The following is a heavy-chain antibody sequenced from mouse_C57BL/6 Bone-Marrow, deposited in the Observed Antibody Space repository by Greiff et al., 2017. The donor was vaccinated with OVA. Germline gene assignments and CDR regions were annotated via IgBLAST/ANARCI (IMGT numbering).Heavy chain of an antibody. Sequence: EVKLVDSGGGLVQPGGSLSLSCAASGFTFTDYYMSWVRQPPGKALEWLGFIRNKANGYTTEYSASVKGRFTISRDNSQSILYLQMNALRAEDSATYYCARYGPYYYGMDYWGQGTTLTVSS. CDR2: IRNKANGYTT. CDR1: GFTFTDYY. V-gene: IGHV7-3*01. CDR3: ARYGPYYYGMDY. J-gene: IGHJ2*01. D-gene: IGHD1-1*01.